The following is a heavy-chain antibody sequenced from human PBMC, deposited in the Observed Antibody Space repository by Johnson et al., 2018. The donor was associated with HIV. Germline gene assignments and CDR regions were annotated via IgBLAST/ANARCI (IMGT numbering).Heavy chain of an antibody. CDR1: GFTFSDYY. J-gene: IGHJ3*02. Sequence: VQLVESGGGLVKPGGSLRLSCAASGFTFSDYYMSWIRQAPGKGLEWVSFIHSDGSNEYYADSVKGRFTISRDNAKNTLYLQMNSLRAEDTAVYFCASAYYYDTSRRPDAFDIWGQGTMVTVSS. V-gene: IGHV3-11*04. CDR2: IHSDGSNE. D-gene: IGHD3-22*01. CDR3: ASAYYYDTSRRPDAFDI.